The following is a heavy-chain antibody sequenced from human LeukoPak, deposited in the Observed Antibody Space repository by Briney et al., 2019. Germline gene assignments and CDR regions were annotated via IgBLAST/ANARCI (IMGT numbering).Heavy chain of an antibody. D-gene: IGHD6-19*01. CDR1: GDSISSSSYY. CDR2: ISYSGST. J-gene: IGHJ5*02. CDR3: ARGTAVADSYNWFDP. Sequence: SETLSLTCTVSGDSISSSSYYWGWIRQPPGKGLEWIGSISYSGSTYYNPSLKSRITISVDTSKNQFSLKLSSVTAADTAVYYCARGTAVADSYNWFDPWGQGTLVTVSS. V-gene: IGHV4-39*07.